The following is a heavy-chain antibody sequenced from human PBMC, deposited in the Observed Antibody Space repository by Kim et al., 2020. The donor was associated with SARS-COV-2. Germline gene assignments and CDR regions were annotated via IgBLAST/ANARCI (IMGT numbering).Heavy chain of an antibody. V-gene: IGHV3-30-3*01. CDR2: ISYDGSNK. D-gene: IGHD3-10*01. J-gene: IGHJ4*02. CDR3: ARVGTHYYGSGSYYNPSDY. Sequence: GGSLRLSCAASGFTFSSYAMQWVRQAPGKGLEWVAVISYDGSNKYYADSVKGRFTISRDNSKNTLYLQMNSLRAEDTAVYYCARVGTHYYGSGSYYNPSDYWGQGTLVTVSS. CDR1: GFTFSSYA.